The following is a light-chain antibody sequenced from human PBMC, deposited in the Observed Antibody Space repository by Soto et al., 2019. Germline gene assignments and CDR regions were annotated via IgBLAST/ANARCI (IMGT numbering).Light chain of an antibody. V-gene: IGKV1-5*01. CDR2: DAS. CDR3: QQYHRYSRT. Sequence: DIQMTQSPSTLSASVGDRVTVTCRASQSINSWLAWYQQKPGKAPKLLIYDASSLQSGVPSRFTGSGFGTGFTLTISSLQPDEFATYYCQQYHRYSRTFGQGTKVDIK. CDR1: QSINSW. J-gene: IGKJ1*01.